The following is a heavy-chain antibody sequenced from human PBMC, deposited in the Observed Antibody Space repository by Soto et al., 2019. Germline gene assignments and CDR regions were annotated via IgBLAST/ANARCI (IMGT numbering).Heavy chain of an antibody. CDR2: IPGASRTI. V-gene: IGHV3-48*02. D-gene: IGHD3-10*01. CDR1: GFTFSDYS. CDR3: VRDYNYGLDY. J-gene: IGHJ4*02. Sequence: PGGSLRLSCAAFGFTFSDYSLNWVRQAPGKGLEWISYIPGASRTITYAGSVRGRFSISRDNAKNSLFLQMNSLGDEDTAVYYCVRDYNYGLDYWGQGTLVTVSS.